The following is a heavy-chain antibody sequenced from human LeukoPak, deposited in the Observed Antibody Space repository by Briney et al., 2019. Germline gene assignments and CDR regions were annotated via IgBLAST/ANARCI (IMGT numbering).Heavy chain of an antibody. CDR2: IYPGDSDT. CDR1: GYSFTSYR. Sequence: GEPLKISCKGSGYSFTSYRIGWVRQVPGKGLEWMGIIYPGDSDTRYSPSFQGQVTISADEPISTAYLQWSSLKASDTAMYYCASPVVRGVNPYWFDYWGQGTLVTVSS. CDR3: ASPVVRGVNPYWFDY. D-gene: IGHD3-10*01. J-gene: IGHJ4*02. V-gene: IGHV5-51*04.